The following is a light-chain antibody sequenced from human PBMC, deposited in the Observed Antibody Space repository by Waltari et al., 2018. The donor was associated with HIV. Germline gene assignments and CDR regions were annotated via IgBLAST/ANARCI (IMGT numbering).Light chain of an antibody. CDR1: TSNIGNNS. J-gene: IGLJ1*01. V-gene: IGLV1-51*02. CDR2: ENS. Sequence: QSVLPQPPSVSAAPGQKVTISCSGSTSNIGNNSVSWYRQFPGTAPKLVIYENSKRPSGIPDRFSGSKSGTSATLGIAGLQTGDEADYYCGTRDSSLILYYAFGSGTKVTVL. CDR3: GTRDSSLILYYA.